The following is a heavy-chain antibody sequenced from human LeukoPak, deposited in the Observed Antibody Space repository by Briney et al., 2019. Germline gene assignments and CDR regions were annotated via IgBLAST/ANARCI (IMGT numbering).Heavy chain of an antibody. CDR2: INTDGGDT. CDR3: ARGRGSSGWRVDY. D-gene: IGHD6-19*01. CDR1: GFTFGSYW. V-gene: IGHV3-74*01. Sequence: GGSLRLSCAASGFTFGSYWMHWVRQAPGKGLVWVSRINTDGGDTIYADSVNGRFTISRDNAKNSLYLQMNSLRAEDTAVYYCARGRGSSGWRVDYWGQGTLVTVSS. J-gene: IGHJ4*02.